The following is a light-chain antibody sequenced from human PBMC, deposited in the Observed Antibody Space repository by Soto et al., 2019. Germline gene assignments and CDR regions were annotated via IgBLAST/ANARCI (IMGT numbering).Light chain of an antibody. J-gene: IGKJ1*01. CDR1: QSIAYW. CDR3: QQYNSFSKT. Sequence: IQMTQSPSRLSASVGDRVTITFRASQSIAYWLAWYQQKPGKAPNLLIYAAYTLETGVPSRFSGSGYGTEFTLTIASLQPDDSATYYCQQYNSFSKTFGRGTKVDIK. V-gene: IGKV1-5*01. CDR2: AAY.